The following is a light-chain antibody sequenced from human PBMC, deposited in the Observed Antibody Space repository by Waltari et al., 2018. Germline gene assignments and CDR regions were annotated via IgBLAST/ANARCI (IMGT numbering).Light chain of an antibody. CDR1: QSVSSN. CDR3: QQYNNWQGT. Sequence: ETVMTQSPATLSVSPGERATLSCRASQSVSSNLAWYQQKPGQAPRLLIYGASTRATGSPARFSGSGSGTEFTLTISSLQSEDFAVYYCQQYNNWQGTFGQGTKVEIK. V-gene: IGKV3-15*01. CDR2: GAS. J-gene: IGKJ1*01.